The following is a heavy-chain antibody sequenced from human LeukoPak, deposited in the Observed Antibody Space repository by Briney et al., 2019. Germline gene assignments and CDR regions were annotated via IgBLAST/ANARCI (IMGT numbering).Heavy chain of an antibody. Sequence: TGGSLRLSCAASGFTFSNYDMHWVRQAPGKGLEWVALISYDGNNKNYADSVKGRFTIYSDNSKNTLFLQMNSLRAEDTAVYYCARGLYINGWYYFDYWGEGTLVTVSS. CDR2: ISYDGNNK. V-gene: IGHV3-33*01. CDR3: ARGLYINGWYYFDY. CDR1: GFTFSNYD. D-gene: IGHD6-19*01. J-gene: IGHJ4*02.